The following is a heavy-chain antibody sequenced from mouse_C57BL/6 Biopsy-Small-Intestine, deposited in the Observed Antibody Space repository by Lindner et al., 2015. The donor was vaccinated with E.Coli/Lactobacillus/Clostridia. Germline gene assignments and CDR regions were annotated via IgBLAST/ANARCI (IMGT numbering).Heavy chain of an antibody. D-gene: IGHD1-1*01. J-gene: IGHJ3*01. Sequence: VQLQESGAELVKPGASVKLSCTTSGFNIKDYYMHWVKQRTEQGLEWIGRIDPEDGETKYAPKFQDKATITVDTSSNTAYLQLNSLTSEDTAVYYCTRRLRDWGQGTLVTVSA. CDR1: GFNIKDYY. CDR3: TRRLRD. CDR2: IDPEDGET. V-gene: IGHV14-2*01.